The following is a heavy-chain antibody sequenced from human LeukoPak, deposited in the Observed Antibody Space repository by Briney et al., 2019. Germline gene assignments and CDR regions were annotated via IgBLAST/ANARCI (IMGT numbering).Heavy chain of an antibody. CDR3: AKANYDFWSGLFGY. CDR1: GFTFSSYW. CDR2: ISGSGGST. V-gene: IGHV3-23*01. J-gene: IGHJ4*02. D-gene: IGHD3-3*01. Sequence: GGSLRLSCAASGFTFSSYWMSWVRQAPGKGLEWVSAISGSGGSTYYADSVKGRFTISRDNSKNTLYLQMNSLRAEDTAVYYCAKANYDFWSGLFGYWGQGTLVTVSS.